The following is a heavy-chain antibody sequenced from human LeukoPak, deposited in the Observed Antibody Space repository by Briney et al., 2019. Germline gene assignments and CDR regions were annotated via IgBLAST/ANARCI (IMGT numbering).Heavy chain of an antibody. CDR3: AREPVYYYDSSGYPPNRDAFDI. D-gene: IGHD3-22*01. J-gene: IGHJ3*02. CDR2: ILYTGDT. Sequence: SETLSLTCAVFGASVSSGNWWNWARQSPGKGLEWIAEILYTGDTNYNPSLRSRVTLSIDNSNNEASLKLASVTAADTAVYYCAREPVYYYDSSGYPPNRDAFDIWGQGTMVTVSS. V-gene: IGHV4-4*02. CDR1: GASVSSGNW.